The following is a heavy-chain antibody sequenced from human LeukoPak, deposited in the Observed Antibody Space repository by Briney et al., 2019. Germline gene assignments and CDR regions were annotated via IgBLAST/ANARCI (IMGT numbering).Heavy chain of an antibody. Sequence: GESLKISCQGSGYSFTKYWIGWVRQMPGKGLEWMGIIYPGDPDTTYSPSFQGQVTISADKSISTAYLQWSSLRAPDTAIYYCARRRGVTATLNYFDYWGQGTLVTVSS. D-gene: IGHD2-21*02. CDR3: ARRRGVTATLNYFDY. V-gene: IGHV5-51*01. J-gene: IGHJ4*02. CDR2: IYPGDPDT. CDR1: GYSFTKYW.